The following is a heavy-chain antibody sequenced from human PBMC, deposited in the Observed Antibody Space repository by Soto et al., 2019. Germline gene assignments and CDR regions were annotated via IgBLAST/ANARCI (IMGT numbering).Heavy chain of an antibody. Sequence: PSQAPTLTCVIYGHSVSSNTAAWNWIRSSPSIGLEWLGRTYYSSNWRQDYAVSVKSRITVNPDTSKNHFSLQLNSVTPDDTAVYSCARGVAGSGFDLWGQGTLVTVSS. CDR3: ARGVAGSGFDL. CDR1: GHSVSSNTAA. CDR2: TYYSSNWRQ. D-gene: IGHD6-19*01. V-gene: IGHV6-1*01. J-gene: IGHJ4*02.